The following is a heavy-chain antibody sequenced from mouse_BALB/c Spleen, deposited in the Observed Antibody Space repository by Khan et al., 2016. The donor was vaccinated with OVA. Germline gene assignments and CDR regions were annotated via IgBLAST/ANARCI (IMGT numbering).Heavy chain of an antibody. D-gene: IGHD1-2*01. CDR2: ISPGSGDT. V-gene: IGHV1-77*01. CDR3: SRRNYFGYTFTY. CDR1: GYTFTDYY. Sequence: QVQLQQSGAELARPGASVKLSCKASGYTFTDYYIKWVKQRTGQGLEWIGEISPGSGDTYYTARFTGKAQLTAAKSSSTAYMQLSSLTPVASAVYFCSRRNYFGYTFTYLGQGTLVTVSA. J-gene: IGHJ3*01.